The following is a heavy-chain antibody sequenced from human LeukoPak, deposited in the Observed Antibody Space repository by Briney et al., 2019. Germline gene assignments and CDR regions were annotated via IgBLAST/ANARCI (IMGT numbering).Heavy chain of an antibody. Sequence: GGSLRLSCAASGFTFSSYVMSWVRRAPGKGLEWVSTIVAGGSGTYYPDSVKGRFAISRDNAKNSLYLQMNSLRAEDTAVYYCARVNYDILTGTAGRFDPWGQGTLVTVSS. D-gene: IGHD3-9*01. CDR1: GFTFSSYV. CDR3: ARVNYDILTGTAGRFDP. V-gene: IGHV3-23*01. CDR2: IVAGGSGT. J-gene: IGHJ5*02.